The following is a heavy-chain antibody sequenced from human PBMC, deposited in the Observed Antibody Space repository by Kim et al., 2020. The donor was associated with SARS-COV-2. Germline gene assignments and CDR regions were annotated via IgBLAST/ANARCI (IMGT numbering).Heavy chain of an antibody. CDR2: PNSGNT. Sequence: PNSGNTGYAQKFQGRVTMTRNTSISTAYMELSSLRSEDTAVYYCARGYDYWGQGTLVTVSS. CDR3: ARGYDY. J-gene: IGHJ4*02. V-gene: IGHV1-8*01.